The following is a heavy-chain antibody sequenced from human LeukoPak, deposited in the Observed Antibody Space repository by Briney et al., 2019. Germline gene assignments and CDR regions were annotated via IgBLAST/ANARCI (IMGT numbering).Heavy chain of an antibody. Sequence: PGGSLRLSCAASGFTFSSYEMNWVRQAPGEGLEWVSYISSSGSTIYYADSVKGRFTISRDNAKNSLYLQMNSLRAEDTAVYYCARDPYYYDSSGYYYNSTHYWGQGTLVTVSS. CDR3: ARDPYYYDSSGYYYNSTHY. V-gene: IGHV3-48*03. CDR2: ISSSGSTI. D-gene: IGHD3-22*01. J-gene: IGHJ4*02. CDR1: GFTFSSYE.